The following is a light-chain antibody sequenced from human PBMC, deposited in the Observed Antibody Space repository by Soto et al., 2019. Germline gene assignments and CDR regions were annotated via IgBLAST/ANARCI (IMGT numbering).Light chain of an antibody. J-gene: IGKJ1*01. Sequence: ALQLTQSPSSPSASVGDRVTIPFRASQGISSALAWYQQKPGKAPKLLIYDASSLESGVPSRFSGSGSGTDFTLTISSLQPEDFATYYCLQDYNYPPTFGQGTKVDNK. CDR3: LQDYNYPPT. CDR2: DAS. CDR1: QGISSA. V-gene: IGKV1D-13*01.